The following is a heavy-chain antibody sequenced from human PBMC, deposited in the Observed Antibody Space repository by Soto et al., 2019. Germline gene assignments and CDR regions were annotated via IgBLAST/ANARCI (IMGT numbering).Heavy chain of an antibody. CDR2: ISGSGGST. CDR3: AKLGYCSGGSCFYFEY. CDR1: VFTFSSYA. Sequence: VGSLRLSCASSVFTFSSYAMSCVRQAPGKGLEWVSAISGSGGSTYYADSVKGRFTISRDNSKNTLYLQMNSLRAEDTAVYYCAKLGYCSGGSCFYFEYLGQGTLVIVS. V-gene: IGHV3-23*01. J-gene: IGHJ4*02. D-gene: IGHD2-15*01.